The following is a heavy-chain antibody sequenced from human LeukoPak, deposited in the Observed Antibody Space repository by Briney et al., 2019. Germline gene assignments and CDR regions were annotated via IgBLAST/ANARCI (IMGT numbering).Heavy chain of an antibody. D-gene: IGHD3-10*01. J-gene: IGHJ5*02. CDR3: AKDRSRYASGSYEFDP. CDR2: INWNGGST. Sequence: GGSLRLSCAASGFTFDDFGMSWVRQAPGKGLEWVSGINWNGGSTDSTDSVKGRFTISRDNAKNSLYLQMNSLRAEDTAVYSCAKDRSRYASGSYEFDPRGQGTLVTVSS. V-gene: IGHV3-20*04. CDR1: GFTFDDFG.